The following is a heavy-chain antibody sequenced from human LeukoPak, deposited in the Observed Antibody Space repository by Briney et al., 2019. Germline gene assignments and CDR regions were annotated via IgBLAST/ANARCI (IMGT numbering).Heavy chain of an antibody. CDR1: GFSFSIHD. V-gene: IGHV3-23*01. J-gene: IGHJ4*02. CDR3: ARDQVGSISV. CDR2: ISNSDNST. Sequence: SGGSLRLSCAASGFSFSIHDMTWVRQAPGKGLEWVSTISNSDNSTYYADSVKGRFTFSRDNSKNTLYLQMNSLRAEDTAVYYCARDQVGSISVWGQGTLVTVSS. D-gene: IGHD2-2*01.